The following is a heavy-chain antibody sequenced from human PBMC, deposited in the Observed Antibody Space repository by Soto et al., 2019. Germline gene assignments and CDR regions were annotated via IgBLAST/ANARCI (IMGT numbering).Heavy chain of an antibody. CDR3: ARAVAVAADFDY. D-gene: IGHD6-19*01. CDR1: GYTFTGYA. Sequence: QVQLVQSGAEEKKPGASVKVSCKASGYTFTGYAMHWVRQAPGQRLEWMGWINAGNGNTKYSQKFQGRVTITRDTAASTDYMELSMLRSEDTAVYYCARAVAVAADFDYWSQGTLVTVSS. CDR2: INAGNGNT. J-gene: IGHJ4*02. V-gene: IGHV1-3*05.